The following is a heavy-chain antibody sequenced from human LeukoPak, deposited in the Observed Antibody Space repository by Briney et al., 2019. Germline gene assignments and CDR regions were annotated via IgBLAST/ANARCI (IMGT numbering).Heavy chain of an antibody. D-gene: IGHD3-22*01. CDR2: ISSSGST. CDR1: GGSISSYY. V-gene: IGHV4-4*07. CDR3: AREKIAYYDGSGRGWFDP. J-gene: IGHJ5*02. Sequence: PSETLSLTCTVSGGSISSYYWSWIRQPAGKGLEWIGRISSSGSTNYNPSIKSRVTISVDTSKKQFSLKLSSVTAADTAVYYCAREKIAYYDGSGRGWFDPWGQGTLVTVSS.